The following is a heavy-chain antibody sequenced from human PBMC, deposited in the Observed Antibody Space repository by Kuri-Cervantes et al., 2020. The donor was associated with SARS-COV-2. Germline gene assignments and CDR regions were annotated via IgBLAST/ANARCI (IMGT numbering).Heavy chain of an antibody. CDR3: ARSRVADSSGWYSPFYYYGTDV. CDR2: IIPIFGTA. Sequence: SVKVSCKASDYTFTSYGISWVRQAPGQGLEWRGGIIPIFGTANYAQKFQGRVTITADKSTSTAYMELSSLGSEETAVYYFARSRVADSSGWYSPFYYYGTDVWGQGTTVTVSS. J-gene: IGHJ6*02. V-gene: IGHV1-69*06. D-gene: IGHD6-19*01. CDR1: DYTFTSYG.